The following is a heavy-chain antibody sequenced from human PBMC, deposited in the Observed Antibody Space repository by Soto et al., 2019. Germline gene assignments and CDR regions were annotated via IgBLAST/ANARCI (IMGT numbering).Heavy chain of an antibody. CDR2: ISYDESHK. Sequence: QVQLVESGGGVVQPGKSLRLSCAASGFTLRSYGMHWVRQAPGKGLEWLAVISYDESHKYYADSVKGRFTISRDTSKNALYLQMYSLRAEDTSVYYCAKEMFPRTVLESSSPWGHYWGQGTAVTVSS. CDR1: GFTLRSYG. J-gene: IGHJ4*02. CDR3: AKEMFPRTVLESSSPWGHY. D-gene: IGHD6-6*01. V-gene: IGHV3-30*18.